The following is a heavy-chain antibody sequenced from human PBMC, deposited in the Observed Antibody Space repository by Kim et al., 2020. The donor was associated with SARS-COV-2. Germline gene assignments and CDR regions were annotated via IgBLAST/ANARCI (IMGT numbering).Heavy chain of an antibody. J-gene: IGHJ5*01. D-gene: IGHD6-13*01. Sequence: GGSLRLSCAASGFTFSDYYMTWIRQALGKGLEWLSYISSSGSYIVYAESVKGRFSISRDNAKKSLYLQMNSLRAEDTAVYYCARVSSGSSSWYWFDAWG. CDR2: ISSSGSYI. CDR3: ARVSSGSSSWYWFDA. V-gene: IGHV3-11*05. CDR1: GFTFSDYY.